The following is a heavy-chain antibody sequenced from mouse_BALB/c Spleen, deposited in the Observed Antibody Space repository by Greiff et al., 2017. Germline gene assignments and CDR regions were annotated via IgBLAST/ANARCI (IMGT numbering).Heavy chain of an antibody. CDR3: GREEYYGSKPNYFDY. D-gene: IGHD1-1*01. CDR1: GYSFTGYF. J-gene: IGHJ2*01. CDR2: INPYNGDT. V-gene: IGHV1-37*01. Sequence: EVKLQQSGPELVKPGASVKISCKASGYSFTGYFMNWVKQSHGKSLEWIGRINPYNGDTFYNQKFKGKATLTVDKSSSTAHMELLSLTSEDSAVYYCGREEYYGSKPNYFDYWGQGTTLTVSS.